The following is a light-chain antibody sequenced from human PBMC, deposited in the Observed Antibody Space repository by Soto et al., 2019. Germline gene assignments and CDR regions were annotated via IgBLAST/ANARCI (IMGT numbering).Light chain of an antibody. J-gene: IGLJ1*01. V-gene: IGLV1-40*01. CDR1: SGNIGAGYD. Sequence: QSVLTQPPSVSGAPGQRVTLSCTGSSGNIGAGYDVHWYQQLPGTAPKLLIYANSNRPSGVPDRFSGSKSGTSASLAITGLQAEDEADYYCQSYDSSRSPYVFGTGTKLTVL. CDR2: ANS. CDR3: QSYDSSRSPYV.